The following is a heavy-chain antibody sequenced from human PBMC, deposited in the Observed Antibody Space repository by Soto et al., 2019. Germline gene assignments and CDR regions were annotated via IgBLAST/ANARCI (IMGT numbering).Heavy chain of an antibody. CDR1: GGTFTRSA. J-gene: IGHJ4*01. D-gene: IGHD3-9*01. Sequence: GSSVKVSCKASGGTFTRSAIQWVRQARGQRPEWIGWIVVGRGNTNYAQKVQERVTITRDMSTGTAYMELSNLRSEDTAVYYCASPPIGILSGYSVLQYCGHGILVTVS. V-gene: IGHV1-58*02. CDR2: IVVGRGNT. CDR3: ASPPIGILSGYSVLQY.